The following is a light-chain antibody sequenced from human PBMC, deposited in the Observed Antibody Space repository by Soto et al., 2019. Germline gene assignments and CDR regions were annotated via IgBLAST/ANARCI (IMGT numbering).Light chain of an antibody. CDR3: QHGGT. CDR2: DAS. CDR1: QSVSNN. Sequence: EIVLTQSPATLSLSPGERATVSCRASQSVSNNLGWYQQKAGQAPRLLIYDASNRATGIPARFSGSGSVTDFTIAISSLEAEDCAVYYCQHGGTFGQGTRLEIK. J-gene: IGKJ5*01. V-gene: IGKV3-11*01.